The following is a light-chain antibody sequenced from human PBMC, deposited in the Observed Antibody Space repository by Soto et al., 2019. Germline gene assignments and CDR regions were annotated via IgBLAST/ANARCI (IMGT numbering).Light chain of an antibody. CDR1: QTVSRY. J-gene: IGKJ4*01. CDR2: YAS. V-gene: IGKV3-11*01. Sequence: VLTQSPATPSLSPGERATLSCRASQTVSRYLAWYQQKPGQAPRLLIYYASNRATGIPARFSGSGSGTDYTLTISSLEPEDFAVYYCQQRSSWPLFTFGGGTKVEI. CDR3: QQRSSWPLFT.